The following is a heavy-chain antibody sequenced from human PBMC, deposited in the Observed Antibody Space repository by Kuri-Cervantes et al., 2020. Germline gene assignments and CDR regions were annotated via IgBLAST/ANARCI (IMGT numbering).Heavy chain of an antibody. J-gene: IGHJ6*02. Sequence: GESLKISCAASGFTFSSYGMHWVRQAPGKGLEWVAVISYDGSNKYYADSVKGRFTISRENSKNTLYLQMNSLRADDTAVYYAVRGVWYHYGMDVWGQGTTVTVSS. CDR2: ISYDGSNK. CDR1: GFTFSSYG. CDR3: VRGVWYHYGMDV. D-gene: IGHD6-19*01. V-gene: IGHV3-30*03.